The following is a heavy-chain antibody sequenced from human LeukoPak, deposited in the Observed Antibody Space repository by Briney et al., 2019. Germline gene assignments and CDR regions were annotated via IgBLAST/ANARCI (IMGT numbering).Heavy chain of an antibody. CDR3: ARHGSIAVAGIIDY. V-gene: IGHV4-34*01. D-gene: IGHD6-19*01. CDR2: IYYSGST. Sequence: SETLSLTCAVYGGSFSGYYWSWIRQPPGKGLEWIGSIYYSGSTYYNPSLKSRVTISVDTSKNQFSLKLSSVTAADTAVYYCARHGSIAVAGIIDYWGQGTLVTVSS. J-gene: IGHJ4*02. CDR1: GGSFSGYY.